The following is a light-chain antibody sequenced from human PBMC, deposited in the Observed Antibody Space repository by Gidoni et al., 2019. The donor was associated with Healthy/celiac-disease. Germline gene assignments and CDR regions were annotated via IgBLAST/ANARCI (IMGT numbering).Light chain of an antibody. CDR1: QSVSSY. CDR2: DAS. Sequence: EIVLTQSPATLSLPPGERATLSCRASQSVSSYLAWYQQKPGQAPRLLIYDASNRATGIPARFSGSGSGTDFTLTISSLEPEDFAVYYCQQRSNWPPITFXQXTRLXIK. V-gene: IGKV3-11*01. J-gene: IGKJ5*01. CDR3: QQRSNWPPIT.